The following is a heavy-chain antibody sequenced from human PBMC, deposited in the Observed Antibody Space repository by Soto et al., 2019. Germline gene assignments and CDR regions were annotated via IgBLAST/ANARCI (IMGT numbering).Heavy chain of an antibody. V-gene: IGHV3-7*01. Sequence: GGSLRLSCAVSGFTFSNSWMSWVRQTPGKGLEWVANINQHGSEKYYVDCVKGRFTISRDNAKNSLYLQMNSLRAEDTAVYYCARELIVGPAEYFQHWGQGTLVTVSS. CDR1: GFTFSNSW. D-gene: IGHD1-26*01. CDR3: ARELIVGPAEYFQH. J-gene: IGHJ1*01. CDR2: INQHGSEK.